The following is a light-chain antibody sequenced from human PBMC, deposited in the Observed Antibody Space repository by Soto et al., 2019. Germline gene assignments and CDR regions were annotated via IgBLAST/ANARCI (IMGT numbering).Light chain of an antibody. CDR3: QQYGSSPYT. CDR1: QSVSSSY. V-gene: IGKV3-20*01. CDR2: GAF. J-gene: IGKJ2*01. Sequence: EIVLTQSPGTLSLSPGERATLSCRASQSVSSSYLAWYQQKPGQAPRLLIYGAFSRATGIPARFSGSGSGTDFTLTISRLEPEDFAVYYCQQYGSSPYTFGQGPKLEIK.